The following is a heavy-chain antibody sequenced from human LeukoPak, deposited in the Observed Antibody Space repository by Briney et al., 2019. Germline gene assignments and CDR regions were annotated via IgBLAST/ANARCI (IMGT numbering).Heavy chain of an antibody. J-gene: IGHJ4*02. D-gene: IGHD4-17*01. V-gene: IGHV4-39*01. CDR1: GGSISSSSYY. Sequence: SETLSLTCTVSGGSISSSSYYWGWIRQPPGKGLEWIGSIYYSGSTYYNPSLKSRVTISVDTSKNQFSLKLSSVTAADTAVYYCASTYGDWRGYWGQGTLVTVSS. CDR2: IYYSGST. CDR3: ASTYGDWRGY.